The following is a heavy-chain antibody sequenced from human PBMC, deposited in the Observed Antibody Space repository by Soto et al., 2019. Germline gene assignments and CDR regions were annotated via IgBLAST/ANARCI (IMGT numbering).Heavy chain of an antibody. CDR1: GDSISRDNYY. CDR2: IFYSGST. D-gene: IGHD3-16*02. CDR3: ARGGGYPPPRFDY. V-gene: IGHV4-30-4*01. Sequence: QVQLQESGPGLVKPSQTLSLPCTVSGDSISRDNYYWSWIRQPPGKGLEWIGHIFYSGSTQYNPSLKSRVTISLDTSQNQFSLKLTSMTAADTAVYFCARGGGYPPPRFDYWGPGTLVSVSS. J-gene: IGHJ4*02.